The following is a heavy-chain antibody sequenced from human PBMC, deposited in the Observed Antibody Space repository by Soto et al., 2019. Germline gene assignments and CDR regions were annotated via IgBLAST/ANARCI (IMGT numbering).Heavy chain of an antibody. D-gene: IGHD2-15*01. Sequence: QLQLQESGPGLVKPSETLSLTCTVSGGSISSSSYYWGWIRQPPGKGLEWIGSIFYSGSTYYNPSLKSRVTISVDTSKNQFSLKLSSVTAADTAVYYCARHLTYCSAGSCYSDFPYYGMDVWGQGPTVTVSS. CDR2: IFYSGST. CDR1: GGSISSSSYY. J-gene: IGHJ6*02. V-gene: IGHV4-39*01. CDR3: ARHLTYCSAGSCYSDFPYYGMDV.